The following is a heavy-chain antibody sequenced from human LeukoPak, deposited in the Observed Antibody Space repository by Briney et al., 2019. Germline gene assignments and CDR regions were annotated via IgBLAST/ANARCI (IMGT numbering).Heavy chain of an antibody. CDR1: GFTFSSYA. Sequence: GGSLRLSCAASGFTFSSYAMSWVRQAPGKGLEWVSAISGSGGSTYYADSVKGRFTISRDNSKNTLYLQMNSLRAEDTAVYYCAKDLSYDRSGSYAFDIWGQGTMVTVSS. CDR2: ISGSGGST. V-gene: IGHV3-23*01. J-gene: IGHJ3*02. D-gene: IGHD3-22*01. CDR3: AKDLSYDRSGSYAFDI.